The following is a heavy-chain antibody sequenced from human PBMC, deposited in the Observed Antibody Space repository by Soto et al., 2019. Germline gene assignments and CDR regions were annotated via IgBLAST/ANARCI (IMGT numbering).Heavy chain of an antibody. CDR3: AKIPTGLGSSKFDY. J-gene: IGHJ4*02. CDR2: ISGSGSFT. V-gene: IGHV3-23*01. Sequence: GVSLRLSCAASGFTFRTYAMNWVRQAPGKGLEWISAISGSGSFTHYADSVRGRFTISRDNSQNQLYLQMNNLRGDETAMYYCAKIPTGLGSSKFDYWGQGIHGTVAS. D-gene: IGHD3-16*01. CDR1: GFTFRTYA.